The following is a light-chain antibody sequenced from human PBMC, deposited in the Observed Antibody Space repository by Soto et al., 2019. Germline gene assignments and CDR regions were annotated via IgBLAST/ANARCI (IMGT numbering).Light chain of an antibody. J-gene: IGLJ1*01. CDR3: AAWDDSLNGYV. CDR2: YDD. CDR1: SSNIGNNA. Sequence: QSVLTQPPSVSEAPRQRVTISCSGSSSNIGNNAVNWYQQPPGKAPKLLIYYDDLLPSGVSDRFSGSKSGTSASLAISGLQSEDEADYYCAAWDDSLNGYVFATGTKVTVL. V-gene: IGLV1-36*01.